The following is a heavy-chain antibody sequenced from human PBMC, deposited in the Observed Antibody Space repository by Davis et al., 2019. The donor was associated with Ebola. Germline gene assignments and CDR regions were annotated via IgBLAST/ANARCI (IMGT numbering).Heavy chain of an antibody. J-gene: IGHJ6*02. Sequence: GESLKISCKGSGYSFTSYWIGWVRQMPGKGLEWMGIIYPGDSDTRYSPSFQGQVTISADKSISTAYLQWSSLKASDTAMYYCARTYYDYVWGSYRQNRGFYYGMDVWGQGTTVIVSS. CDR2: IYPGDSDT. D-gene: IGHD3-16*02. CDR1: GYSFTSYW. V-gene: IGHV5-51*01. CDR3: ARTYYDYVWGSYRQNRGFYYGMDV.